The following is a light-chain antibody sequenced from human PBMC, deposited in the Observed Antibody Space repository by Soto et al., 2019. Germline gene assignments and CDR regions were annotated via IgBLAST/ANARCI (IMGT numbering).Light chain of an antibody. CDR3: QQYNNSPPT. CDR1: QSVSSN. Sequence: EIVMTQSPATLSVSPGERATLSCRASQSVSSNLAWYQQKPGQAPRLLIYGASTRATGIPARFSGSGSGTEFTLIISSLQSEDFAVYYCQQYNNSPPTFGQGTKVEIK. CDR2: GAS. J-gene: IGKJ1*01. V-gene: IGKV3-15*01.